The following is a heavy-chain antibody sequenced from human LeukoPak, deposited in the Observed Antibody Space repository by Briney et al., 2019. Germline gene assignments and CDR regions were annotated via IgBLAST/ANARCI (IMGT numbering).Heavy chain of an antibody. CDR3: ARDGDPYYYGSGAIYNWFDP. CDR1: GYTFTGYA. CDR2: INTNTGNP. D-gene: IGHD3-10*01. J-gene: IGHJ5*02. Sequence: ASVKVSCKASGYTFTGYAMNWVRQAPGQGLEWMGWINTNTGNPTYAQGFTERFVFSLDTSVSTAYLQISSLKAEDTAVYYCARDGDPYYYGSGAIYNWFDPWGQGTLVTVSS. V-gene: IGHV7-4-1*02.